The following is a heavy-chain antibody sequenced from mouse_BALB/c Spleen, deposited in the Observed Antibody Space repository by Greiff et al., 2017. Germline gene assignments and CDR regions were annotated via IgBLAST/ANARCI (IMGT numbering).Heavy chain of an antibody. CDR2: ISSGGSYT. V-gene: IGHV5-6*01. CDR3: AGQGRRLRDYAMDY. D-gene: IGHD1-1*01. Sequence: EVMLVESGGDLVKPGGSLKLSCAASGFTFSSYGMSWVRQTPDKMLEWVATISSGGSYTYYPDSVKGRFTISRDNAKNTLYLQMSSLKSEDTAMYYCAGQGRRLRDYAMDYWGQGTSVTVSS. J-gene: IGHJ4*01. CDR1: GFTFSSYG.